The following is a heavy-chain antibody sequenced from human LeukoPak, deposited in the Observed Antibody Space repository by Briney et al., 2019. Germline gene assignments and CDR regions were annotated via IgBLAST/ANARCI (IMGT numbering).Heavy chain of an antibody. V-gene: IGHV4-39*07. Sequence: PSETLSLTCIVSGGSISSSSYYWGWLRQPTGTGLEWVGSIYYSGRTYYNPSLKSRVAISENTSSNQFSLKLSSVTAADTAVYYCARPVDYYYYYTDVWGKGTTVTVSS. J-gene: IGHJ6*03. CDR1: GGSISSSSYY. CDR3: ARPVDYYYYYTDV. CDR2: IYYSGRT.